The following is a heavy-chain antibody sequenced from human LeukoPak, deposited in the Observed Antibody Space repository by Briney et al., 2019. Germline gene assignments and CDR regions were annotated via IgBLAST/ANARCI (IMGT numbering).Heavy chain of an antibody. D-gene: IGHD6-13*01. V-gene: IGHV1-2*04. CDR1: GYTFTGYY. CDR3: ARAYSSSWYYYYYGMDV. Sequence: GASVKVSCKASGYTFTGYYMHWVRQASGQGLEWMGWINPNSGGTNYAQKFQGWVTMTRDTSISTAYMELSRLRSDDTAVYYCARAYSSSWYYYYYGMDVWGQGTTVTVSS. CDR2: INPNSGGT. J-gene: IGHJ6*02.